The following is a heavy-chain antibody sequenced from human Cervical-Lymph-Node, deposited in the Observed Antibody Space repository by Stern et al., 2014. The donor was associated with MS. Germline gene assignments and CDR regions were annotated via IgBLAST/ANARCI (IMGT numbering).Heavy chain of an antibody. V-gene: IGHV5-51*03. CDR1: GYKFDNYW. CDR2: ISPSNSET. Sequence: EVQLVQSGAEMKKPGESLKISCRASGYKFDNYWIGWVRQVPGKGLEWLGLISPSNSETRYSPSFQGQVTISVDRSINTAYLQWSSLKASDTAMYFCMTPNQIFTTGYFVDSWGQGTLVTVST. J-gene: IGHJ4*02. D-gene: IGHD3-9*01. CDR3: MTPNQIFTTGYFVDS.